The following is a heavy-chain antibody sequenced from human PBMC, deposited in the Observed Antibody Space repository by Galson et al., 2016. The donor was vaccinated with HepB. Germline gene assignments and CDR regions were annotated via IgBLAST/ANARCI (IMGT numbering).Heavy chain of an antibody. J-gene: IGHJ4*02. CDR1: GGYISDHY. V-gene: IGHV4-59*08. CDR2: IFYTGST. CDR3: ARLWYYGSGRQAFDY. Sequence: SETLSLTCNVSGGYISDHYWSWIRQPPGKGLEWIGYIFYTGSTNYNPSLKSRVTISIGTSKDQFSLKLKSVTAADTAVYYCARLWYYGSGRQAFDYWGQGTLVTVSS. D-gene: IGHD3-10*01.